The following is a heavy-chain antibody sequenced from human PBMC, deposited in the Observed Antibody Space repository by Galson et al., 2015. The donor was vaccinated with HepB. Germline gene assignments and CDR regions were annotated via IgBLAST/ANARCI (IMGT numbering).Heavy chain of an antibody. Sequence: SLRLSCAASGITFSTYAMRWVRQAPGKGLECVSRISGSGDTTHYADPVKGRFTISRDNSKNTLYMQMNSLRAEDTAIYYCAREKDNNDAFDIWGQGTMVTVSS. CDR1: GITFSTYA. D-gene: IGHD2/OR15-2a*01. CDR3: AREKDNNDAFDI. V-gene: IGHV3-23*01. CDR2: ISGSGDTT. J-gene: IGHJ3*02.